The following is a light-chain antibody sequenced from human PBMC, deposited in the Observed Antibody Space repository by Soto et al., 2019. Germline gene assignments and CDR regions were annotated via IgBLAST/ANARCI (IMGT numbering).Light chain of an antibody. Sequence: QAVVTQPPSVSGAPGQRVTISCTGSSSNIGAGYDVHWYQQLPGTAPKLLIYGNSNRPSGVPDRFSGSKSGTSASLPITGLQAEDEADYYCQSYDSSLSHVVFGGGTKLTVL. CDR1: SSNIGAGYD. V-gene: IGLV1-40*01. CDR3: QSYDSSLSHVV. J-gene: IGLJ2*01. CDR2: GNS.